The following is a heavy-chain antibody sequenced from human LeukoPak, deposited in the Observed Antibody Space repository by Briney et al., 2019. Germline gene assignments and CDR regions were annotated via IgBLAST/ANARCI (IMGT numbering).Heavy chain of an antibody. J-gene: IGHJ4*02. V-gene: IGHV3-15*01. CDR1: GFTFSNAW. CDR3: ATDLGGYYSGSGTYWGSLDY. CDR2: IKRKSDGGTP. D-gene: IGHD3-10*01. Sequence: GRTLRLSCTASGFTFSNAWMSWVRQAPGKGLEWVGRIKRKSDGGTPDSAAPVKGRFTISRDDSKDTLYLQMNSLKTEDTAVYYCATDLGGYYSGSGTYWGSLDYWGQGTVVTVSS.